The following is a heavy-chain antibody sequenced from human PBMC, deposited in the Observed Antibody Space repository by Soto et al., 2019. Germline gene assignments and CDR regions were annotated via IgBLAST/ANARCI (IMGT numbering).Heavy chain of an antibody. V-gene: IGHV1-8*01. J-gene: IGHJ4*02. Sequence: QVQLVQSGAEVKKPGASVRVSCKASGYTFTSYDINWVRQASGQGLEWMGWMNPESGNIGYAENFQGRVTMTRDTPTSTAYMDLIGLRSDDTAVYYCARFVRHQLPTIDFWGQGTLGTVSS. CDR3: ARFVRHQLPTIDF. D-gene: IGHD1-26*01. CDR1: GYTFTSYD. CDR2: MNPESGNI.